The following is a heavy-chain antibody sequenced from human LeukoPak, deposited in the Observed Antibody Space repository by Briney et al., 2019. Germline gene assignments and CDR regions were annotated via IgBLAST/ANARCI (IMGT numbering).Heavy chain of an antibody. CDR1: GDSITSSAFY. J-gene: IGHJ3*02. CDR2: IFHGGNT. Sequence: SETLSLTCTVSGDSITSSAFYWGWIRQAPGKGLEWIGNIFHGGNTHYNPSLKSRVTISVDRSKNQFSLKLSSVTAADTAVYYCARVSGAFDIWGQGTMVTVSS. D-gene: IGHD3-10*01. CDR3: ARVSGAFDI. V-gene: IGHV4-39*07.